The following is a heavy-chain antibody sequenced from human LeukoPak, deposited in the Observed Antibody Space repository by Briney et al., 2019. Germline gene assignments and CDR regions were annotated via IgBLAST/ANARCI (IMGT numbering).Heavy chain of an antibody. Sequence: ASVKVSCKASGYTFTGYYMHWVRQAPGQGLEWMGWINPNSGGTNYAQKFQGRVTMTRDTSISTAYMELSRLRPDDTAVYYCARDRIAAAVQIFDYWGQGTLVTVSS. CDR2: INPNSGGT. J-gene: IGHJ4*02. D-gene: IGHD6-13*01. V-gene: IGHV1-2*02. CDR3: ARDRIAAAVQIFDY. CDR1: GYTFTGYY.